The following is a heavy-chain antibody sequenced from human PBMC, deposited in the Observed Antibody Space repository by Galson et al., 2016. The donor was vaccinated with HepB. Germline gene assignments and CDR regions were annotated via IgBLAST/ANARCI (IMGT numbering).Heavy chain of an antibody. CDR1: GGSISSSSYY. J-gene: IGHJ6*02. D-gene: IGHD6-6*01. V-gene: IGHV4-39*01. CDR2: IYYSGST. Sequence: SETLSLTCTVSGGSISSSSYYWAWIRQPPGKGLEWIGSIYYSGSTYYNPSLKPRVTISVDSSKNQFSLKLTSVTAADTAVYYCARRRKAAPPYYYYYNMDVWGQGTTVTVSS. CDR3: ARRRKAAPPYYYYYNMDV.